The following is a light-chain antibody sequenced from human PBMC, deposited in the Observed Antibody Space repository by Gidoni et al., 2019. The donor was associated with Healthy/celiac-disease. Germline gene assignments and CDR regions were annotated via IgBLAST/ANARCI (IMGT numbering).Light chain of an antibody. Sequence: DIQMTQSPSSLSASVGDRVTITCQASQDISNYLHWYQQKPGKAPKLLIYDASNLETGVPSRFSGSGSGTDFTFTISSLQPEDIATYYCQQYDNLVLTFGGGTKVEIK. V-gene: IGKV1-33*01. CDR2: DAS. J-gene: IGKJ4*01. CDR3: QQYDNLVLT. CDR1: QDISNY.